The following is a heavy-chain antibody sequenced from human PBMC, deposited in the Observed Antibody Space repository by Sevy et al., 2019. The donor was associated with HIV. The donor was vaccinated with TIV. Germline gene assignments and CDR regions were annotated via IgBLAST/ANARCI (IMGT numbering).Heavy chain of an antibody. CDR2: INHSGST. V-gene: IGHV4-34*01. Sequence: SETLSLTCAVYGGSFSGYYWSWIHQPPGKGLEWIGEINHSGSTNYNPSLKSRVTISVDTSKNQFSLKLSSVTAADTAVYYYASRAGNILDYWGQGTLVTVSS. CDR1: GGSFSGYY. CDR3: ASRAGNILDY. J-gene: IGHJ4*02. D-gene: IGHD3-10*01.